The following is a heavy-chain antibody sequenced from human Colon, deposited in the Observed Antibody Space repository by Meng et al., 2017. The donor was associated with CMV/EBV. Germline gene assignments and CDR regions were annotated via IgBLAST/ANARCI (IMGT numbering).Heavy chain of an antibody. CDR1: GASISSFSY. CDR2: VAHSANM. D-gene: IGHD1-26*01. J-gene: IGHJ1*01. Sequence: QPQLQESGPGLVKPSASQSLTCTFSGASISSFSYWNWIRQPPGKGLEWIASVAHSANMYYNTSLQSRVTMSFDTSKNQFSLRLYSVTAADTAVYYCARGQDSAKVHHWGQGSLVTVSS. CDR3: ARGQDSAKVHH. V-gene: IGHV4-39*07.